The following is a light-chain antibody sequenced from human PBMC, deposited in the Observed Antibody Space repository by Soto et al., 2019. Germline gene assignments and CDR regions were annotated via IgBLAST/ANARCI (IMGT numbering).Light chain of an antibody. CDR3: HPFGASLTWT. Sequence: IVLTLSPATLSLTKRERATLFCRASYSVDFFVAWYQQKPGQPPRLLMYDASNRATGIPARFSGSGSGTDFTLTISSLEPEEYAVYYRHPFGASLTWTFGHGTNVDIK. V-gene: IGKV3-11*01. CDR2: DAS. CDR1: YSVDFF. J-gene: IGKJ1*01.